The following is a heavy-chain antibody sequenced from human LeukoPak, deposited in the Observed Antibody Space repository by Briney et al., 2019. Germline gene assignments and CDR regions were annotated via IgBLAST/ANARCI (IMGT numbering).Heavy chain of an antibody. CDR2: MHPNSGNT. CDR3: ARGREVYFYDSSGYSDAFDI. J-gene: IGHJ3*02. V-gene: IGHV1-8*03. CDR1: GYTFYSYD. D-gene: IGHD3-22*01. Sequence: ASVKVSCKASGYTFYSYDINWVRQAPGQGLEWMGWMHPNSGNTGYAQKFQGRVTITRNTSISTAYMELSSLRSEDTAVYYCARGREVYFYDSSGYSDAFDIWGQGTMVTVSS.